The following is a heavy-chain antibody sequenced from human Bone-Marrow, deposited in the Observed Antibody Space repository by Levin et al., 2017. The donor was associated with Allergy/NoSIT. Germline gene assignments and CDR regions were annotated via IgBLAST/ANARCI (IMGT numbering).Heavy chain of an antibody. CDR1: GFTFSSYA. D-gene: IGHD6-13*01. Sequence: GGSLRLSCAASGFTFSSYAMHWVRQAPGKGLEWVAVISYDGSNKYYADSVKGRFTISRDNSKNTLYLQMNSLRAEDTAVYYCARGSPPAAGHLGLFDYWGQGTLVTVSS. CDR2: ISYDGSNK. CDR3: ARGSPPAAGHLGLFDY. J-gene: IGHJ4*02. V-gene: IGHV3-30*04.